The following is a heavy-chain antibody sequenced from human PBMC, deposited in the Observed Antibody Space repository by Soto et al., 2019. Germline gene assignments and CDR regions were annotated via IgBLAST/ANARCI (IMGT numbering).Heavy chain of an antibody. V-gene: IGHV4-59*01. D-gene: IGHD5-12*01. CDR3: ARTSGLQIDY. CDR1: GGSISSYY. Sequence: NPSETLSLTCTVSGGSISSYYWSWIRQPPGKGLEWIGYIYYSGSTNYNPSLKSRVTISVDTSKNQFSLKLSSVTAADTAVYYCARTSGLQIDYWGQGTLVTVSS. CDR2: IYYSGST. J-gene: IGHJ4*02.